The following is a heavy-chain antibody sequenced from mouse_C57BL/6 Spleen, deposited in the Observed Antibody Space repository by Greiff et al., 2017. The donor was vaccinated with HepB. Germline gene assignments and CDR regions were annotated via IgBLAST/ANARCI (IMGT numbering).Heavy chain of an antibody. CDR2: FYPGSGSI. CDR1: GYTFTEYT. Sequence: VKLQQSGAELVKPGASVKLSCKASGYTFTEYTIHWVKQRSGQGLEWIGWFYPGSGSIKYNEKFKDKATLTADKSSSTVYMELSRLTSEDSAVYFCARHEEMDGNYGVDAMDYWGQGTSVTVSS. J-gene: IGHJ4*01. V-gene: IGHV1-62-2*01. D-gene: IGHD2-1*01. CDR3: ARHEEMDGNYGVDAMDY.